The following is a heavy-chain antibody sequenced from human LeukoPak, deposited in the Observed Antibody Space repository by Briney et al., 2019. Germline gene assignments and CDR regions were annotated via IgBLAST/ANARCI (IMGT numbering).Heavy chain of an antibody. J-gene: IGHJ3*02. D-gene: IGHD3-16*02. CDR3: ARVLRSYCCAFDI. CDR1: GFIFSGYW. CDR2: IKQDGTEK. V-gene: IGHV3-7*01. Sequence: PGGSLRLSCAASGFIFSGYWMSWVRQAPGKGLERVAIIKQDGTEKFYVDSVKGRFTISRDDAENSLYLQMNSLRVEDTAVYYCARVLRSYCCAFDIWGQGTMVTVSS.